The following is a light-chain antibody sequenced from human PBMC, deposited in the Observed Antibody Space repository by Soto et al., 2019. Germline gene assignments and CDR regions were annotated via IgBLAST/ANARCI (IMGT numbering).Light chain of an antibody. CDR2: KAS. V-gene: IGKV1-5*03. J-gene: IGKJ2*01. CDR3: QQYNGYSSLMYT. Sequence: DIQMTQFPSTLSASVGDRVTITCRTSQSINDWLAWYQQKPGTAPRLLIYKASSLQTGVPSRFSGSGSGTEFTLTISSLQPDDFATYYCQQYNGYSSLMYTFGQGTMLDIK. CDR1: QSINDW.